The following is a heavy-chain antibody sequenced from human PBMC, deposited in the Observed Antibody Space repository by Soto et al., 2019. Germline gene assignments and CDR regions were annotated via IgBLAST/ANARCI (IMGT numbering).Heavy chain of an antibody. CDR1: GLTFSSYA. J-gene: IGHJ6*02. D-gene: IGHD3-3*01. CDR3: ARGYPIFGVVRSMDV. Sequence: GGSLRLSCAASGLTFSSYAMHWVRQAPGKGLEWVAVISYDGSNKYYADSVKGRFTISRDNSKNTLYLQMNSLRAEDTAVYYCARGYPIFGVVRSMDVWGQGTTVTVSS. V-gene: IGHV3-30-3*01. CDR2: ISYDGSNK.